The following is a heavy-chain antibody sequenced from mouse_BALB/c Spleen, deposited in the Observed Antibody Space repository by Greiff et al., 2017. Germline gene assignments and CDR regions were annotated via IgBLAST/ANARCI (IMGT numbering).Heavy chain of an antibody. D-gene: IGHD1-2*01. J-gene: IGHJ2*01. Sequence: EVKLMESGAELVKPGASVKLSCTASGFNIKDTYMHWVKQRPEQGLEWIGRIDPANGNTKYDPKFQGKATITADTSSNTAYLQLSSLTSEDTAVYYCVGTTALRYFDYWGQGTTLTVSS. CDR2: IDPANGNT. V-gene: IGHV14-3*02. CDR3: VGTTALRYFDY. CDR1: GFNIKDTY.